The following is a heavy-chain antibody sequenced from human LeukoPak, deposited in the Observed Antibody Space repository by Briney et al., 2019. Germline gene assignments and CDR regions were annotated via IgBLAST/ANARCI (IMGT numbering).Heavy chain of an antibody. D-gene: IGHD6-6*01. V-gene: IGHV4-39*07. CDR2: IIHRGST. Sequence: SETLSLTCTVSGGSVNSSNYYWGWIRQPPGKGLEWIGEIIHRGSTNYNPSLKSRVTISVDTSKNQFSLKVSSVTAADTAVYYCARGDTVAARPGRFDYWGQGTLVTVSS. J-gene: IGHJ4*02. CDR1: GGSVNSSNYY. CDR3: ARGDTVAARPGRFDY.